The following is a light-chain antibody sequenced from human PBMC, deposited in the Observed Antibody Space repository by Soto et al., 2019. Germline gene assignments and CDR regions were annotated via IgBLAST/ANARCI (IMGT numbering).Light chain of an antibody. CDR1: QTINTW. CDR2: EAS. J-gene: IGKJ1*01. V-gene: IGKV1-5*01. CDR3: QQYNVYWS. Sequence: DIQMSQSPSTLTASLGDRVTITCRASQTINTWLAWYQQKPGKAPKLLIYEASSLESGVPSRLSGSGSGTEFSLTISSLQPDDFATYYCQQYNVYWSCGPGTKVDIK.